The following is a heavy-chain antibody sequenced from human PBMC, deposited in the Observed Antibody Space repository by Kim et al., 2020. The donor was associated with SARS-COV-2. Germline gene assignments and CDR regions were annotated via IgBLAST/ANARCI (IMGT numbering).Heavy chain of an antibody. V-gene: IGHV3-11*06. J-gene: IGHJ6*01. D-gene: IGHD6-13*01. Sequence: GGSLRLSCAASGFIFDDYYMSWARQAPGKGLEWLAFISTTGSYTNYGDSVKGRFTISRDNAQNSLSLQMHSLGVGDTGLYFCARVHKSSWYAVDYYYGM. CDR2: ISTTGSYT. CDR1: GFIFDDYY. CDR3: ARVHKSSWYAVDYYYGM.